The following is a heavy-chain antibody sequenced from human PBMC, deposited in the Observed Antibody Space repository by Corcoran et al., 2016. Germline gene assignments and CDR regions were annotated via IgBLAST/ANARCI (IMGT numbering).Heavy chain of an antibody. CDR3: AKGDSSGYYPDY. CDR1: GFTFDDYT. V-gene: IGHV3-43*01. D-gene: IGHD3-22*01. Sequence: EVQLVESGGVVVQPGGSLRLSCAASGFTFDDYTMHWVRQAPGKGLEWVSLISWDGGSTYYADSVKGRFTISRDNSKNSLYLQMNSLRTEDTALYYCAKGDSSGYYPDYWGQGTLVTVSS. J-gene: IGHJ4*02. CDR2: ISWDGGST.